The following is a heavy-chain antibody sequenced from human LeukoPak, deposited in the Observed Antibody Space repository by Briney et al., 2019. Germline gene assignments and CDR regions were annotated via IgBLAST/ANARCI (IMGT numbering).Heavy chain of an antibody. D-gene: IGHD5-24*01. V-gene: IGHV1-24*01. J-gene: IGHJ4*02. CDR3: ARGVDGYNSVFGFDY. Sequence: ASVKVSCKISGYTLTEYSINWVRQAPGKGLEWMGGFDPEDGETVYTQKLQGRVTMTEDTSTDTAYMELSSLRSEDTAVYYCARGVDGYNSVFGFDYWGQGTLVTVSS. CDR2: FDPEDGET. CDR1: GYTLTEYS.